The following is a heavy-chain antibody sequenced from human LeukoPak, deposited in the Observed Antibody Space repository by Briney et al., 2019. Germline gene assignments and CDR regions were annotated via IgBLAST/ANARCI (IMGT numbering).Heavy chain of an antibody. Sequence: SETLSLTCAVYGGSFSGYYWSWIRQPPGKGLEWIGEINHSGSTNYNPSLKSRVTISVDTSKNQFSLKLSSATAADTAVYYCARGDLNSSGWYGGVDYWGQGTLVTVSS. CDR3: ARGDLNSSGWYGGVDY. J-gene: IGHJ4*02. CDR2: INHSGST. CDR1: GGSFSGYY. V-gene: IGHV4-34*01. D-gene: IGHD6-19*01.